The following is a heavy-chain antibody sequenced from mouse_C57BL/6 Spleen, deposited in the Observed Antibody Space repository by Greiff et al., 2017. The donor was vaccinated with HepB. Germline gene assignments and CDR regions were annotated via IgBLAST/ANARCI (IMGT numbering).Heavy chain of an antibody. D-gene: IGHD2-14*01. CDR3: ARDEGIRGFAY. CDR1: GFTFSDYY. J-gene: IGHJ3*01. Sequence: EVMLVESEGGLVQPGSSMKLSCTASGFTFSDYYMAWVRQVPEKGLEWVANIDYDGSSTYYLDSLKSRFIISRDNAKNILYLQMSSLKSEDTATYYCARDEGIRGFAYWGQGTLVTVSA. CDR2: IDYDGSST. V-gene: IGHV5-16*01.